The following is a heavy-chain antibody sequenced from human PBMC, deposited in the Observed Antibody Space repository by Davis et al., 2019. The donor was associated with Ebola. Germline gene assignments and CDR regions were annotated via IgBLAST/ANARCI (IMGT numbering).Heavy chain of an antibody. D-gene: IGHD3/OR15-3a*01. CDR3: AKAVWLDWLSADPLFDS. V-gene: IGHV3-23*01. Sequence: GESLKISCVGSVFTFSTYAMTWVRQAPGKGLEWVSTLTSGGDTTYYADSVKGRFTVSRDNSKNTLYLPMSSLRVEDTAVYYCAKAVWLDWLSADPLFDSWGQGTLVAVSS. CDR2: LTSGGDTT. CDR1: VFTFSTYA. J-gene: IGHJ4*02.